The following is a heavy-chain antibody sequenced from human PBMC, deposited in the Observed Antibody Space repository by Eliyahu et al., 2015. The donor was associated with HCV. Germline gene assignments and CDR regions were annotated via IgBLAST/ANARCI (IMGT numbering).Heavy chain of an antibody. CDR2: VSGDSDKT. J-gene: IGHJ4*02. CDR3: AKGPDVTSPRPDS. D-gene: IGHD2-2*01. CDR1: GFXFSXYA. Sequence: EVQLLESGXDLVQPGGSLXLXCAASGFXFSXYAMXWVRQAPGKGLEXVSVVSGDSDKTSYADSVRGRFTISRDNSRNTLYLQMSSLRVEDTALYYCAKGPDVTSPRPDSWGQGTLVTVSS. V-gene: IGHV3-23*01.